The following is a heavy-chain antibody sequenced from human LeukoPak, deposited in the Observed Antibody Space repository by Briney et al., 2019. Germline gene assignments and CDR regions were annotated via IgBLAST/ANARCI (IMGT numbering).Heavy chain of an antibody. CDR2: IRGYNGYT. Sequence: GASVKVSCKASGYPFTTYGISWVRHAPGQGLEWMGWIRGYNGYTNYAQKLLDRVTMTTDTSTSTAYMELRSLRSDDTAVYYCARGAYGESSFDYWGQGTLVTVSS. J-gene: IGHJ4*02. V-gene: IGHV1-18*01. D-gene: IGHD4-17*01. CDR3: ARGAYGESSFDY. CDR1: GYPFTTYG.